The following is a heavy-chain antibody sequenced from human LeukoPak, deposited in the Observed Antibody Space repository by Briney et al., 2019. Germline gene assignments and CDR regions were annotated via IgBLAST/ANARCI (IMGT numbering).Heavy chain of an antibody. CDR2: ISYDGSNE. V-gene: IGHV3-30-3*01. Sequence: GGSLRLSCAASGFTFSSYAMHWVRQAPGKGLEWVAVISYDGSNEYYADSVKGRFTISRDNSKNTLYLQMNSLRAEDTAVYYCARDANGAGQDWFDPWGQGTLVTVSS. D-gene: IGHD6-19*01. J-gene: IGHJ5*02. CDR1: GFTFSSYA. CDR3: ARDANGAGQDWFDP.